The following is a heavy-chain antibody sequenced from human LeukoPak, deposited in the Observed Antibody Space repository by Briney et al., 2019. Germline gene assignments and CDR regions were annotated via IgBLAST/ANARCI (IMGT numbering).Heavy chain of an antibody. V-gene: IGHV3-30-3*01. Sequence: GRSLRLSCAPSGFTFKSYAVHYVRQAPGKGLEWVATNDGTKTYYGDSVQGRFIISRDSPQNTLYLQMNSLKIDDTAMYYCVRVRGGSVRGGFDIWGQGTLVTVSS. CDR3: VRVRGGSVRGGFDI. D-gene: IGHD3-10*01. CDR2: NDGTKT. J-gene: IGHJ3*02. CDR1: GFTFKSYA.